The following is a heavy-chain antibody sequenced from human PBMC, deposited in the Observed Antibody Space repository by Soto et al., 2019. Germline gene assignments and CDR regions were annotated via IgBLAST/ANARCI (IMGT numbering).Heavy chain of an antibody. V-gene: IGHV3-48*01. D-gene: IGHD1-26*01. CDR1: GFTFSSYS. CDR3: ARDVRPPGGALDY. J-gene: IGHJ4*02. CDR2: ISSSSSTI. Sequence: GGSLRLSCAASGFTFSSYSMNWVRQAPGKGLEWVSYISSSSSTIYYADSVKGRFTISRDNAKNSLYLQMNSLRAEDTAVYYCARDVRPPGGALDYWGQGTLVTVSS.